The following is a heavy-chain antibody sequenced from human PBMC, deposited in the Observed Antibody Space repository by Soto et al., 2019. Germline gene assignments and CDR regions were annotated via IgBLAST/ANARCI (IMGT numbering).Heavy chain of an antibody. CDR1: GYTFTTYD. Sequence: ASVKVSCKASGYTFTTYDINWLRQSTGQGLEWMGWMSSNRGNTGYAQKFQGRVTMTWNTSISTAYMELSSLESEDAGVYYCARDHMVGGTTNGMDVWGQGTTVTVSS. J-gene: IGHJ6*02. V-gene: IGHV1-8*01. D-gene: IGHD1-26*01. CDR2: MSSNRGNT. CDR3: ARDHMVGGTTNGMDV.